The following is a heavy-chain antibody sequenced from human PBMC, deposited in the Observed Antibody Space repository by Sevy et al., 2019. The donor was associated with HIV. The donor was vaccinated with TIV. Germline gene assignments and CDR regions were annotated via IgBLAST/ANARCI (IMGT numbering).Heavy chain of an antibody. CDR3: ARDLPPSATTVPHFDY. CDR1: GFTFSSYE. J-gene: IGHJ4*02. Sequence: GGSLRLSCTASGFTFSSYEMNWVRQAPGKVLEWVSYISNSGSTIHYSDSVKGRFTISRDNAKNSLYLQMNSPRAEDTAVYYCARDLPPSATTVPHFDYWGRGTLVTVSS. CDR2: ISNSGSTI. D-gene: IGHD4-17*01. V-gene: IGHV3-48*03.